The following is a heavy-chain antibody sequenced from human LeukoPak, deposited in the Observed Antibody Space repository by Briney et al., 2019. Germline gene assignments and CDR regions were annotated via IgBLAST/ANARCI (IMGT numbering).Heavy chain of an antibody. J-gene: IGHJ4*02. CDR2: ISAGGDST. Sequence: PGGSLRLSCAASGFTFSTSVMTWVRQAPGKGLEWVSAISAGGDSTFYADSVKGRFTISRDNSKNTVFLQMTTLRPDDTAMYYFAKGAGGPFEFWGQGTLVTVSS. CDR3: AKGAGGPFEF. D-gene: IGHD3-10*01. V-gene: IGHV3-23*01. CDR1: GFTFSTSV.